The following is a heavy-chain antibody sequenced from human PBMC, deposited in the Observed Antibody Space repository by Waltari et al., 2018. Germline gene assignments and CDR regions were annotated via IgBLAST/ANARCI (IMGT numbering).Heavy chain of an antibody. CDR2: RHYSRTA. CDR3: ASPPPTGGSSFDF. Sequence: QLQLQESGPGLVKPSETLSLTCLVSGDSISSNYFRWGWIRRPPGKGLEWIGHRHYSRTADYNPSLKGRASILVDTSRRHFSLELSSVTAADTAIYYCASPPPTGGSSFDFWGQGIQVTVTS. D-gene: IGHD3-16*01. CDR1: GDSISSNYFR. V-gene: IGHV4-39*07. J-gene: IGHJ4*02.